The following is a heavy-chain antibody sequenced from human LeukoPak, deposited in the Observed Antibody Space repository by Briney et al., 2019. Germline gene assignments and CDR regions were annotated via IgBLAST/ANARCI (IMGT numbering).Heavy chain of an antibody. CDR1: GGSISSYY. D-gene: IGHD4-17*01. Sequence: SETLSLTCTVSGGSISSYYWSWIRQPPGKGLEWIGYIYYSGSTNYNPSLKSRVTISVDTSKNQFSLRLSSVTAADTAVYYCARAGYGDYVDYWGQGTLVTVSS. V-gene: IGHV4-59*01. CDR3: ARAGYGDYVDY. CDR2: IYYSGST. J-gene: IGHJ4*02.